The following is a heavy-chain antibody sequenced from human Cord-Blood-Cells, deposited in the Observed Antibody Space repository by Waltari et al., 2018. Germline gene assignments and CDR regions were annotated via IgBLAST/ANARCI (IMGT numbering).Heavy chain of an antibody. CDR2: INHSGNT. D-gene: IGHD3-10*01. Sequence: QVQLQQWGAGLLKPSETLSLTCAVYGGSFSGYYWSWIRQPPGKGLEWIGEINHSGNTNDNPCLKSRVTISVDTSKNQFSLKLSSVTAADTAVYYCARHYGSGSYSNWFDPWGQGTLVTVSS. CDR1: GGSFSGYY. CDR3: ARHYGSGSYSNWFDP. J-gene: IGHJ5*02. V-gene: IGHV4-34*01.